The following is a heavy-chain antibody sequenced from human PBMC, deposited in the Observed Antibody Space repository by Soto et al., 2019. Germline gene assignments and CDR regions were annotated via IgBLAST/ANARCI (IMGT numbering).Heavy chain of an antibody. J-gene: IGHJ4*02. D-gene: IGHD4-17*01. Sequence: EVQLVESGGGLVKPGGSLRLSCAASGFTFSSYSMNWVRQAPGKGLEWVSSISSSSSYIYYADSVKGRFTISRDNAKNSRYLQMNRLRAEDTSVYYCARDQAVTTGFVYWGQGTLVTVSS. CDR1: GFTFSSYS. CDR3: ARDQAVTTGFVY. CDR2: ISSSSSYI. V-gene: IGHV3-21*01.